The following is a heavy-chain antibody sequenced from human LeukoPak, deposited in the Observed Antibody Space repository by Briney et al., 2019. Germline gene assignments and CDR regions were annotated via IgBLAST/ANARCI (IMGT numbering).Heavy chain of an antibody. D-gene: IGHD3-22*01. CDR2: IYSGGST. CDR1: GFTVSSNY. V-gene: IGHV3-66*01. Sequence: GGSLRLSCAAPGFTVSSNYMSWVRQAPGKGLEWVSVIYSGGSTYYADSVKGRFTISRDNSKNTLYLQMNSLRAEDTAVYYCARKSSGYYAVFDYWGQGTLVTVSS. CDR3: ARKSSGYYAVFDY. J-gene: IGHJ4*02.